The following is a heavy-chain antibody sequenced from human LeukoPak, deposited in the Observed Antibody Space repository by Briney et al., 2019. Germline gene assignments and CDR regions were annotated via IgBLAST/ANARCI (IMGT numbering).Heavy chain of an antibody. Sequence: GGSLRLSCAASGFTFDDYDINWVRQAPGKGLEWVSHINWNGNTIGYADSMKGRFTISRDNAQRSVLLQMNSLRTEDTGLYYSARGLMRGYPHFDYWGKGTLVTVSS. D-gene: IGHD3-22*01. CDR2: INWNGNTI. CDR3: ARGLMRGYPHFDY. V-gene: IGHV3-20*04. CDR1: GFTFDDYD. J-gene: IGHJ4*02.